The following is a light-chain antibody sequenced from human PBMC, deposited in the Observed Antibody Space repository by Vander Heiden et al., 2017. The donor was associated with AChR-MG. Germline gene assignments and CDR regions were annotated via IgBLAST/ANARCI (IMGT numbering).Light chain of an antibody. V-gene: IGKV1-33*01. Sequence: DIQMTQSPSSLSASVGDRITITCQASQDVSNYLNWYQQKPGKAPKLLISHASNLETRVPSRFSGSGSGTDFTFTISSLQPDDIATYYCQQYTNVPPWTFGQGTKVEIK. CDR1: QDVSNY. CDR2: HAS. CDR3: QQYTNVPPWT. J-gene: IGKJ1*01.